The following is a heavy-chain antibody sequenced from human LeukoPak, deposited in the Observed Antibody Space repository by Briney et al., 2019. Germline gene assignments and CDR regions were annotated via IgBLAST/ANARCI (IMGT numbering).Heavy chain of an antibody. J-gene: IGHJ4*02. Sequence: SETLSLTCTVSGGSISSSGYYWGWIRQPPGKGLEWIASIYYSGSTYYNPSLKSRLTMSVDTSNNQFSLKLSSVTAADTAVYYCARDSFFGVIHDGYWGQGTLVTVSS. CDR2: IYYSGST. V-gene: IGHV4-39*07. CDR3: ARDSFFGVIHDGY. CDR1: GGSISSSGYY. D-gene: IGHD3-3*01.